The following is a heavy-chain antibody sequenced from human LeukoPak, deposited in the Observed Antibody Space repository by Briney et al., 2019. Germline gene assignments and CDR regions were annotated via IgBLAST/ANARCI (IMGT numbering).Heavy chain of an antibody. D-gene: IGHD3-22*01. J-gene: IGHJ3*01. CDR2: IYHSGST. CDR3: ASSSGYYTNDAFDV. Sequence: TSETLSLTCAVSGGSISSGGYSWSWIRQPPGKGLEWIGYIYHSGSTYNPSLKSRVTISVDRSKNQFSLKLSSVTAADTAVYYCASSSGYYTNDAFDVWGQGTMVTVSS. CDR1: GGSISSGGYS. V-gene: IGHV4-30-2*01.